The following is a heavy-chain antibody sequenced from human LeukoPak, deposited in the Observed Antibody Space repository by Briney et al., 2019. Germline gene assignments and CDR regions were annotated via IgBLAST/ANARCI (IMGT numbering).Heavy chain of an antibody. Sequence: ASVKVSCKASGYTFTSYAMNWVRQAPGQGLEWMGWINTNTGNPTYAQGSTGRFVFSLDTSVSTAYLQISSLKAEDTAVYYCARDPPPYGSGQNWFDPWGQGTLVTVSS. CDR1: GYTFTSYA. CDR2: INTNTGNP. V-gene: IGHV7-4-1*02. D-gene: IGHD3-10*01. J-gene: IGHJ5*02. CDR3: ARDPPPYGSGQNWFDP.